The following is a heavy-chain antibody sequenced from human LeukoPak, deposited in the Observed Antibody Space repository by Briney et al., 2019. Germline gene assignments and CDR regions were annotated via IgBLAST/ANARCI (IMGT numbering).Heavy chain of an antibody. D-gene: IGHD3-22*01. J-gene: IGHJ4*02. CDR2: IKEDGSEK. V-gene: IGHV3-7*05. CDR3: ARYPDYYDSSGYYPT. Sequence: GGSLRLSCAASGFSFSSYWMSWVRQAPGKGLEWVANIKEDGSEKYYVDSVKGRFTISRDNTKNSLYLQMNSLRAEDTAVYYCARYPDYYDSSGYYPTWGQGTLVTVSS. CDR1: GFSFSSYW.